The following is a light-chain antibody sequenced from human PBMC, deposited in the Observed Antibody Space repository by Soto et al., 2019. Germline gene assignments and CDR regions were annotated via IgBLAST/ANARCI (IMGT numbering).Light chain of an antibody. V-gene: IGKV1-39*01. CDR2: AAS. CDR3: QQSYSTPIT. J-gene: IGKJ5*01. CDR1: QGIDTS. Sequence: ILLTQSPSSLSASVGDRVTITCRASQGIDTSLAWYQQKPGKAPKLLIYAASNFQSGVPSRFSGSGSGTDFTLTISSLQPEDFATYYCQQSYSTPITFGQGTRLEIK.